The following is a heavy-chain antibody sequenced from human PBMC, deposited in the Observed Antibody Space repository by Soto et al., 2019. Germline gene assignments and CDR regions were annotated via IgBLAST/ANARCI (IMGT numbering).Heavy chain of an antibody. CDR1: GGTFSSYA. CDR3: ASPSRDSSGHATFAY. D-gene: IGHD3-22*01. Sequence: QVQLVQSGAEVKKPGSSVKVSCKASGGTFSSYAITWVRQAPGQGLEWMGGIIPIFGTANYAQKFQGRVRITADKSTSTAYMELSSLRSEDTAVYYCASPSRDSSGHATFAYWGQGTLVTVSS. V-gene: IGHV1-69*06. J-gene: IGHJ4*02. CDR2: IIPIFGTA.